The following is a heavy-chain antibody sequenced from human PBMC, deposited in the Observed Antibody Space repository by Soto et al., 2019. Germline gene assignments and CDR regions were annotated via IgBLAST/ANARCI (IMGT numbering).Heavy chain of an antibody. J-gene: IGHJ4*02. D-gene: IGHD3-10*01. CDR3: ARHFVAVVIKGWGY. V-gene: IGHV4-59*04. CDR2: IYYSGNA. CDR1: GGSISSYY. Sequence: SETLSLTCTVSGGSISSYYWSWIRQPPGKGLEWIGYIYYSGNAYYNPSLRSRVSMSVDTSKNQFSLKLIPVTAADTAVYYCARHFVAVVIKGWGYWGQGKLVTVSS.